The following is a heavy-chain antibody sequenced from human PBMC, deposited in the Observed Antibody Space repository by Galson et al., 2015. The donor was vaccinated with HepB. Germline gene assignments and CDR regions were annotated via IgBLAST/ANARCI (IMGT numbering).Heavy chain of an antibody. CDR1: GGTFSSYA. V-gene: IGHV1-69*13. D-gene: IGHD3-22*01. Sequence: SVKVSCKASGGTFSSYAISWVRQAPGQGLEWMGGIIPIFGTANYAQKFQGRVTITADESTSTAYMELSSLRSEDTAVYYCASGDDPYYYDSSDLTLGVYYYYGMDVWGQGTTVTVSS. CDR2: IIPIFGTA. CDR3: ASGDDPYYYDSSDLTLGVYYYYGMDV. J-gene: IGHJ6*02.